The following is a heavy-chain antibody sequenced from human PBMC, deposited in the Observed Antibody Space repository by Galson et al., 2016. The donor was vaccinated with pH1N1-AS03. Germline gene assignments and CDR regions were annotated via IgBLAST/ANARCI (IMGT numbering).Heavy chain of an antibody. CDR2: IFYTGNT. V-gene: IGHV4-59*08. CDR1: GGSMNDFY. J-gene: IGHJ6*02. Sequence: ETLSLTCTVSGGSMNDFYWNWIRQPPGKGLEWIGYIFYTGNTKYNPSLKSRLTISVNTSRSQFSLRLSSVPAADTAVYYCARQGGYSSSWYVWGQGTTVTVSS. D-gene: IGHD6-13*01. CDR3: ARQGGYSSSWYV.